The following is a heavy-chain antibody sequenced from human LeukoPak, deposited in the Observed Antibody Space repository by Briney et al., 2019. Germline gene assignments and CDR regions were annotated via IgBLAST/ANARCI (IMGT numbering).Heavy chain of an antibody. CDR2: IYYRRTI. CDR3: ARQLSTWHVGGLFDI. J-gene: IGHJ3*02. Sequence: SQTLSLTCTVSGYSISSGYDWGWIRPPPGQGLEWIGSIYYRRTIYYNPSLKSRVTISVDPFKNQFSLTLSSMTAADTAVYYCARQLSTWHVGGLFDIWGQGRLVTVSS. CDR1: GYSISSGYD. V-gene: IGHV4-38-2*02. D-gene: IGHD3-3*01.